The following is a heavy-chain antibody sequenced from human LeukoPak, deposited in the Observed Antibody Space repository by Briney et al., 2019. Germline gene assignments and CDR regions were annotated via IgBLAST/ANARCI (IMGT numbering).Heavy chain of an antibody. V-gene: IGHV3-21*01. D-gene: IGHD3-10*01. CDR3: AKDAGEGLYTVVRGVVDY. J-gene: IGHJ4*02. Sequence: PGGSLRLACAASGFTFNIYSMNWVRQAPGRGLEWVSSMSSSGIYKYYADSLNGRFTISRDDASHSLFLQMTSLQTEHTAVSYCAKDAGEGLYTVVRGVVDYWGQRPLVTVPS. CDR2: MSSSGIYK. CDR1: GFTFNIYS.